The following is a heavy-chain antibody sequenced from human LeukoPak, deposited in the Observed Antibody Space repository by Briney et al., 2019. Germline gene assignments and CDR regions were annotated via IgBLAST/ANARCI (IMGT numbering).Heavy chain of an antibody. Sequence: ASVKVSCKASGHTSTNYAMNWVRQAPGQGLEWMGWINTNTGNPMYAQGFTGRFVFSLDTSVSTAYLQISSLKAEDTAIYYCAIIVPPFDFWGQGTLVTVSS. CDR3: AIIVPPFDF. CDR2: INTNTGNP. V-gene: IGHV7-4-1*02. D-gene: IGHD6-6*01. CDR1: GHTSTNYA. J-gene: IGHJ4*02.